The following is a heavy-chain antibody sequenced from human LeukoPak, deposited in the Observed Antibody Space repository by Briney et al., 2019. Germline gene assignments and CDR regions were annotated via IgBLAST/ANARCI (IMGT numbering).Heavy chain of an antibody. Sequence: SVKVSCKASGGTFSSYAISWVRQAPGQGLEWMGGIIPIFGTANNAQKFQGRVTITTDESTSTAYMELSSLRSEDTAVYYCARDNYAGANWFDPWGQGTLVTVSS. V-gene: IGHV1-69*05. CDR1: GGTFSSYA. D-gene: IGHD1-7*01. CDR2: IIPIFGTA. CDR3: ARDNYAGANWFDP. J-gene: IGHJ5*02.